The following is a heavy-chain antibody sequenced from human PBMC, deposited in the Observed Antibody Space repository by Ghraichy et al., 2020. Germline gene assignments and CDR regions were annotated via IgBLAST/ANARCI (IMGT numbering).Heavy chain of an antibody. J-gene: IGHJ2*01. V-gene: IGHV3-7*01. CDR2: IKEDGSEQ. CDR3: ARDQGIGRTLNWYFDL. Sequence: GESLNISCGASGFTFSKYWMSWVRQAPGKGLEWVADIKEDGSEQYCVDSVKGRFTISRDNARNSLYLQMNSLRAEDTAVYYCARDQGIGRTLNWYFDLWGRGTLVTVSS. CDR1: GFTFSKYW.